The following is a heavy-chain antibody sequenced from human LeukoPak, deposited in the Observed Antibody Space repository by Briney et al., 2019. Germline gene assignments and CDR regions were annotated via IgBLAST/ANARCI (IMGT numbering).Heavy chain of an antibody. CDR2: IYYSGST. CDR1: GDSISGYY. Sequence: PSETLSLTCTVSGDSISGYYWSWIRQPPGKGLEWIGYIYYSGSTKYNSSLKSRVTISVDTSKNQFSLKLSSVTAADTAVYYCARDRQATMAYDAFDIWGRGTMVTVSS. CDR3: ARDRQATMAYDAFDI. V-gene: IGHV4-59*01. D-gene: IGHD4/OR15-4a*01. J-gene: IGHJ3*02.